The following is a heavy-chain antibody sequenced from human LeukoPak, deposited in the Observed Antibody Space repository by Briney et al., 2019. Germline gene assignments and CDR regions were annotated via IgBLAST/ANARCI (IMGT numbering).Heavy chain of an antibody. CDR3: ARSIAVAGWGVAFDI. J-gene: IGHJ3*02. CDR1: GGSISSSSYY. CDR2: IYYSGST. Sequence: SETLSLTCTVSGGSISSSSYYWGWIRQPPGKGLEWIGSIYYSGSTYYNPSLKSRVTISVDTSKNQFSLKLSSVTAADTAVYYCARSIAVAGWGVAFDIWGQGTMVTVSS. D-gene: IGHD6-19*01. V-gene: IGHV4-39*07.